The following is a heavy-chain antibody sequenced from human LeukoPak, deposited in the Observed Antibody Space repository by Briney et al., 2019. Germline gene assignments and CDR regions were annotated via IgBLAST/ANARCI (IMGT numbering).Heavy chain of an antibody. V-gene: IGHV4-4*07. Sequence: SETLSLTCTVSGGSISSYYWSWIRQPAGKGLEWIGRIYTSGSTNYNPSLKSRVTMSVDTSKNQFSLKLSSVTAADTAVYYCARGAVVTAIAYNWFDPWGQGALVTVSS. D-gene: IGHD2-21*02. CDR3: ARGAVVTAIAYNWFDP. CDR1: GGSISSYY. CDR2: IYTSGST. J-gene: IGHJ5*02.